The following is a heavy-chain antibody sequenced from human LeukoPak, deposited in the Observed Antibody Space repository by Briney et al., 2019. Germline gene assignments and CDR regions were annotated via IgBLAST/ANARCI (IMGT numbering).Heavy chain of an antibody. J-gene: IGHJ4*02. V-gene: IGHV3-30-3*01. CDR3: ARGSRNWNYDHYFDY. Sequence: GGSLRLSCAASGFTFSSYAMHWVRQAPGEGLEWVAAISSGGNYKYYADSVQGRFTISRDNSENALYLQTNSLRAEDTAVYYCARGSRNWNYDHYFDYWGQGTLVTVSP. CDR2: ISSGGNYK. CDR1: GFTFSSYA. D-gene: IGHD1-7*01.